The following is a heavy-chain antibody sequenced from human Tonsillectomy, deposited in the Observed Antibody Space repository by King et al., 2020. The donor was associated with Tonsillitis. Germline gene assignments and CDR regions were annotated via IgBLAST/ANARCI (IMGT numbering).Heavy chain of an antibody. J-gene: IGHJ5*02. CDR2: ISIRSSYI. Sequence: VQLVESGGGLVKPGGSLRLSCAASGFTFSRYSMNWVRQAPGKGLEWVSSISIRSSYIYYADSGKGRFTISRDNAQNSLSLQMASLRAEDTAIYYCTSAPFYGDHGDWFDPWGQGTLVTVSS. D-gene: IGHD4-17*01. CDR3: TSAPFYGDHGDWFDP. CDR1: GFTFSRYS. V-gene: IGHV3-21*01.